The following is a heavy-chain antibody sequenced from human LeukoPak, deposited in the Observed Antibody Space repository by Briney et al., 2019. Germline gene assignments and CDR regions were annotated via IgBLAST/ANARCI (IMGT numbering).Heavy chain of an antibody. D-gene: IGHD6-19*01. Sequence: SGGSLRLSCAASGFTFNIYAMSWVRQAPGKRLEWVSGVSGSGDSTYYADSVRGRFSISRDNSKNTLSLQLTSLRVEDTAVYYCAKDRTSSRGHSIGWPRNYFYYYGLDVWGQGTTVTVSS. CDR1: GFTFNIYA. J-gene: IGHJ6*02. V-gene: IGHV3-23*01. CDR2: VSGSGDST. CDR3: AKDRTSSRGHSIGWPRNYFYYYGLDV.